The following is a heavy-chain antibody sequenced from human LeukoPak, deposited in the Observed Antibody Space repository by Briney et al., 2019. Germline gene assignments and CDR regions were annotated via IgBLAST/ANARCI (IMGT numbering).Heavy chain of an antibody. D-gene: IGHD3-22*01. V-gene: IGHV3-7*01. CDR2: INQDGSEK. Sequence: GGSLRLSCAASGFTFSSYWMSWVRQAPGKGLEWVANINQDGSEKYYVDSVKGRFTISRDNAKNSLYLQMNSLRAEDTAVYYCATAQLYYYDSSGPPNWYFDLWGRGTLVTVSS. J-gene: IGHJ2*01. CDR3: ATAQLYYYDSSGPPNWYFDL. CDR1: GFTFSSYW.